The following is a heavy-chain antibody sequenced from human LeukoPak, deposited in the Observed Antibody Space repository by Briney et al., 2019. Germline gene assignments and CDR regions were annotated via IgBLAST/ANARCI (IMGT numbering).Heavy chain of an antibody. CDR1: GFPFSSYE. J-gene: IGHJ4*02. Sequence: GGSLRLSCAASGFPFSSYEMNWVRQAPGKGLEWVAYMSSSGSTIYYADSVKGRFTISRDNAKNSLYLQMNSLRAEDTAVYYCARDWGSSSFFDYWGQGTLVTVSS. D-gene: IGHD6-6*01. V-gene: IGHV3-48*03. CDR2: MSSSGSTI. CDR3: ARDWGSSSFFDY.